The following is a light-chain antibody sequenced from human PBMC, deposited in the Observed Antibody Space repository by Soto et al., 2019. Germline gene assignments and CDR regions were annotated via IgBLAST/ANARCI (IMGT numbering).Light chain of an antibody. V-gene: IGKV3-15*01. J-gene: IGKJ1*01. CDR2: DAS. CDR1: QSLSSN. CDR3: RQYRHSRT. Sequence: EIVMTQSPATLSVSPGERATLSCRASQSLSSNLAWYQQKPGQAPRLLIYDASTRATGIPARFSGSGSGTELTLTSSRPQSEDSADYYWRQYRHSRTFGQGTKVEIK.